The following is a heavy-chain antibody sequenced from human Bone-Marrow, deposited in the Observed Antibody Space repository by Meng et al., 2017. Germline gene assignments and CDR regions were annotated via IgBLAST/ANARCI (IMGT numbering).Heavy chain of an antibody. CDR1: GGSVSSGSYY. CDR3: ARDLFRGSAAGTSWYAFDI. Sequence: SETLSLTCTVSGGSVSSGSYYWSWIRQPPGKGLEWIGYIYYSGSTNYNPSLKSRVTISVDTSKNQFSLKLSSVTAADTAVYYCARDLFRGSAAGTSWYAFDIWGQGTMVTGSS. D-gene: IGHD6-13*01. J-gene: IGHJ3*02. V-gene: IGHV4-61*01. CDR2: IYYSGST.